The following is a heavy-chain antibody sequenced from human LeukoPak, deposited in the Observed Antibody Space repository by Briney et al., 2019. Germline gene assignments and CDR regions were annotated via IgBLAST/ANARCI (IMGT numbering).Heavy chain of an antibody. D-gene: IGHD2-2*01. V-gene: IGHV3-23*01. CDR2: ISGSGGST. CDR1: GFTFSSYA. Sequence: GGSLRLSCAASGFTFSSYAMSWVRQAPGKGLEWVSAISGSGGSTYYADSVKGRFTISRDNSKNTLYLQMNSLRAEDTAVYYCAKYSAIASYYYYYYGMDVWGQGTTVTVSS. J-gene: IGHJ6*02. CDR3: AKYSAIASYYYYYYGMDV.